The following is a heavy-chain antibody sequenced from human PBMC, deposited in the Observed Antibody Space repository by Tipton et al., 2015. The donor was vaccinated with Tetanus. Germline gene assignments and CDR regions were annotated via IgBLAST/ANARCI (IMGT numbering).Heavy chain of an antibody. D-gene: IGHD4-17*01. CDR1: GASITSYY. Sequence: TLSLTCSVSGASITSYYWNWIRQVPGKGLEWIGYTHHTGKTNYNPSLSGRVATSVDTSKNQFSLRMTSVTAADTAVYYCAGGRSHHRGMDIWGLGTTVTVSS. J-gene: IGHJ6*02. CDR3: AGGRSHHRGMDI. CDR2: THHTGKT. V-gene: IGHV4-59*01.